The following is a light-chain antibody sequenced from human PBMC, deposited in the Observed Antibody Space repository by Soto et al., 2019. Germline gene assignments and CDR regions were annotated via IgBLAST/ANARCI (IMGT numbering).Light chain of an antibody. CDR1: SSNIGSNT. CDR3: AAWDDSLSDV. Sequence: QAVVTQPPSASGTPGQRVTISCSGSSSNIGSNTVNWYQQLPGTAPKLLIYSNNQRPSGVPDRFSGSKSGTSASLAISGLQSEDEADYYCAAWDDSLSDVFGTGTKVTVL. J-gene: IGLJ1*01. V-gene: IGLV1-44*01. CDR2: SNN.